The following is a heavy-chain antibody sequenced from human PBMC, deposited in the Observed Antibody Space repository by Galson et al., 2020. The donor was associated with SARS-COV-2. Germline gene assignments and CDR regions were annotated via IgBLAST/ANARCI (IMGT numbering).Heavy chain of an antibody. J-gene: IGHJ4*02. D-gene: IGHD6-13*01. CDR2: IDWDDDK. CDR3: ARSRRSALGFDY. V-gene: IGHV2-70*01. CDR1: GFSFSSSGMC. Sequence: SGPTLVKPTQTLTLTCTFSGFSFSSSGMCVSWIRQPPGKALEWLALIDWDDDKYYNTSLKTRLTLSKDTSKNQVVLTMTNVGPVDTATSYCARSRRSALGFDYWGQGTLVTVSS.